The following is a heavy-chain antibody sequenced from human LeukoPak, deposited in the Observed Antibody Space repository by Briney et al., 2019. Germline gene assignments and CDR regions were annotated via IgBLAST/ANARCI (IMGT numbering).Heavy chain of an antibody. Sequence: GGSLRLSCAVSGFTFRNAWMSWVRQAPGKGLEWVSSISSGSSYIYYADSVKGLFTISRDNAKNSLYLQMNSLRAEDTAVYYCARDWGYYDSSGYYYPYYFDYWGQGTLVTVSS. CDR1: GFTFRNAW. CDR2: ISSGSSYI. J-gene: IGHJ4*02. D-gene: IGHD3-22*01. CDR3: ARDWGYYDSSGYYYPYYFDY. V-gene: IGHV3-21*01.